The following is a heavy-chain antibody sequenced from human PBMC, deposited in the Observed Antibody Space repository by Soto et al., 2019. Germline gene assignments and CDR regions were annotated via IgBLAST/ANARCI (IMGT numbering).Heavy chain of an antibody. J-gene: IGHJ4*02. Sequence: SLRLSCAASGFTFSSYGMHWVRQAPGKGLEWVAVISYDGGNTYYADSVKGRFTISRDNSKNTLYLQMNSLRAEDTAVYYCAKASANYDFWSAYWVDYWGQGTLVTVSS. V-gene: IGHV3-30*18. CDR1: GFTFSSYG. D-gene: IGHD3-3*01. CDR2: ISYDGGNT. CDR3: AKASANYDFWSAYWVDY.